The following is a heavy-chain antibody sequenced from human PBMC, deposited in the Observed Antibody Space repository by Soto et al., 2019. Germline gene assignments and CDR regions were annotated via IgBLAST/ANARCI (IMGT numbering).Heavy chain of an antibody. D-gene: IGHD3-3*01. J-gene: IGHJ4*02. CDR1: GYTFTSYY. Sequence: ASVKVSCKASGYTFTSYYMHWVRQAPGQGLEWMGIINPSGGSTRYAQKFQGRVTMTRDTSPSTVYMELRNLRSEDTAVYYCARVTGFWSGYYSDYWGQGTLVTVSS. V-gene: IGHV1-46*01. CDR2: INPSGGST. CDR3: ARVTGFWSGYYSDY.